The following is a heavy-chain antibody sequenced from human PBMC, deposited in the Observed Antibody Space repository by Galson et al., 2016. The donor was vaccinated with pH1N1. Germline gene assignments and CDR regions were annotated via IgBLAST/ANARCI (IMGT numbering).Heavy chain of an antibody. Sequence: SLRLSCAASGFTFSTYWMHWVRQGPGQGLVWVARIKYDGSTTAYADSVKGRFTISRDNAKNTLYLDMNSLRVEETAVYHCARDSDRVLFDYWGHGTLVTVSS. CDR3: ARDSDRVLFDY. D-gene: IGHD3/OR15-3a*01. CDR1: GFTFSTYW. V-gene: IGHV3-74*01. CDR2: IKYDGSTT. J-gene: IGHJ4*01.